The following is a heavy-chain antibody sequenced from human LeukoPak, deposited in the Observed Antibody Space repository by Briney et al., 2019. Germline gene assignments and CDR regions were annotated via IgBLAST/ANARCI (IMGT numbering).Heavy chain of an antibody. CDR1: GFTFDDYA. J-gene: IGHJ4*02. CDR2: LSWNSGRI. CDR3: VRGHYGSGSYPDS. Sequence: PGGSLRLSCAASGFTFDDYAMHWVRQPPGKGLEWVSGLSWNSGRIGYADSVKGRFTISRDNAKKSLYLQMNSLRSEDTAFYYCVRGHYGSGSYPDSWGQGTLVTVSS. D-gene: IGHD3-10*01. V-gene: IGHV3-9*01.